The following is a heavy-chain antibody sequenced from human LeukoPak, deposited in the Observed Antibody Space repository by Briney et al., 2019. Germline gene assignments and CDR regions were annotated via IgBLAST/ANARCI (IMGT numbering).Heavy chain of an antibody. Sequence: PAGSLRLSCAASGITVSGSYMTWVRQAPGKGLEWVSYIYSGGDTSYADSVKGRFTISRDNSKNTLYLQMNSLRAEDTAVYYCARAYNYVFDYWGQGTLVTVSS. CDR2: IYSGGDT. J-gene: IGHJ4*02. V-gene: IGHV3-53*01. D-gene: IGHD3-10*02. CDR3: ARAYNYVFDY. CDR1: GITVSGSY.